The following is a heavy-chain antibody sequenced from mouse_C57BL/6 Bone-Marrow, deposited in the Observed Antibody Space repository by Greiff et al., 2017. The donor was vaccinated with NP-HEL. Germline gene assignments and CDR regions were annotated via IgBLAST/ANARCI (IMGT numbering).Heavy chain of an antibody. Sequence: DVMLVESGGDLVKPGGSLKLSCAASGFTFSSYGMSWVRQTPDKRLEWVATISSGGSYTYYPASVTGRFTISRDNAKNTLYLQMSSLKSEDTAMYYCASSGCAWFAYWGQGTLVTVSA. CDR3: ASSGCAWFAY. CDR2: ISSGGSYT. V-gene: IGHV5-6*02. D-gene: IGHD4-1*01. CDR1: GFTFSSYG. J-gene: IGHJ3*01.